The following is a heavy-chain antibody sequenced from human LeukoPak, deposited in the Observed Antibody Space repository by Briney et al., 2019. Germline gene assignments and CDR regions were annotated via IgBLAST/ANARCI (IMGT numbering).Heavy chain of an antibody. CDR3: ARPGYSYGNY. D-gene: IGHD5-18*01. CDR2: INHSGST. Sequence: PSETLSLTCTVSGGSISSFYWSWIRQPPGKGLEWIGEINHSGSTNYNPSLKSRVTISVDTSKNQFSLKLSSVTAADTAVYYCARPGYSYGNYWGQGTLVTVSS. V-gene: IGHV4-34*01. J-gene: IGHJ4*02. CDR1: GGSISSFY.